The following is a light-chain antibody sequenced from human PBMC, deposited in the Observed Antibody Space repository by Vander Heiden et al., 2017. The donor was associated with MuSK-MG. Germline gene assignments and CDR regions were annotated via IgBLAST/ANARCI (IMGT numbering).Light chain of an antibody. CDR3: SSYTTSSTFYV. J-gene: IGLJ1*01. CDR2: DVT. Sequence: QSALTQPPPVSGSPGQSITISCTGTNSDVSTYNYVSWYQHHPGKAPKLIIHDVTNRPSGVSPRFSGSKSGNTASLTISGLQAEDEADYYCSSYTTSSTFYVFGTGTKVTVL. CDR1: NSDVSTYNY. V-gene: IGLV2-14*03.